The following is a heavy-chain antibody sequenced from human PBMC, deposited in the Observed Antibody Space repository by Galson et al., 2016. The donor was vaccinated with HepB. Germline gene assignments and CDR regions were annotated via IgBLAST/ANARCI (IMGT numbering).Heavy chain of an antibody. D-gene: IGHD6-19*01. J-gene: IGHJ4*02. CDR1: GYTFTGYY. V-gene: IGHV1-2*02. Sequence: SVKVSCKASGYTFTGYYMHWVRQAPGQGLEWMGWINPNSGGTNYAQKFQGRVPMTRDTSISTAYMELSRLRSDDTAVYYCARDGLAVAGTIDYWGQGTLVTVSS. CDR2: INPNSGGT. CDR3: ARDGLAVAGTIDY.